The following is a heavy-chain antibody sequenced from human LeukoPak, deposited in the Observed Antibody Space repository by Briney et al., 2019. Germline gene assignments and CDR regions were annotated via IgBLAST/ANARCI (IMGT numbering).Heavy chain of an antibody. CDR1: GFTFSSYA. Sequence: GGSLRLSCAASGFTFSSYAMSWVRQAPGKGLEWVSAISGSGGSTYYADSVKGRFTISRDNSKNTLYLQMNSLRAEDTAVYYCTTEDWLLYYFDYWGQGTLVTVSS. CDR2: ISGSGGST. V-gene: IGHV3-23*01. D-gene: IGHD3/OR15-3a*01. J-gene: IGHJ4*02. CDR3: TTEDWLLYYFDY.